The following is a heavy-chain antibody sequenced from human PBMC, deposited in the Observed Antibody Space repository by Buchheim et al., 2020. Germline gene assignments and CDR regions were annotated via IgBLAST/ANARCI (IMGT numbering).Heavy chain of an antibody. CDR2: INSDGSST. J-gene: IGHJ6*02. V-gene: IGHV3-74*01. Sequence: EVQLVESGGGLVQPGGSLRLSCAASGFTFSSYWMHWVRQAPGKGLVWVSRINSDGSSTSYADSVKGRFTISSDNAKNTLYLQMNSLRAEDTAVYYCAREGGDIVVVPAASYYGMDVWGQGTT. CDR3: AREGGDIVVVPAASYYGMDV. CDR1: GFTFSSYW. D-gene: IGHD2-2*01.